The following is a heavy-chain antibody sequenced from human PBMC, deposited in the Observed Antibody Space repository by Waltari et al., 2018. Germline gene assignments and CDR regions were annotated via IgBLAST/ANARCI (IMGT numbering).Heavy chain of an antibody. V-gene: IGHV4-59*01. CDR3: ARNAGNFDY. Sequence: QVQLQESGPGLVKPSETLSLTCTVSGGSISSYYWSWIRQPPGKGLEGIGYIYYSGSTNYNPALKSRVTISVDTSKNQFSLKPSSVTAADTAVYYCARNAGNFDYWGQGTLVTVSS. J-gene: IGHJ4*02. D-gene: IGHD1-1*01. CDR2: IYYSGST. CDR1: GGSISSYY.